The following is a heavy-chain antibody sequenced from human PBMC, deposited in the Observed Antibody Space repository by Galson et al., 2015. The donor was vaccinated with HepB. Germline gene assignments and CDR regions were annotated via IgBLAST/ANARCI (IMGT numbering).Heavy chain of an antibody. CDR2: ISYDGSNK. CDR3: AGAYYYDSSGYYSP. Sequence: SLRLSCAASGFTSRSYAVLWVRQAPGKGLEWVAVISYDGSNKYYADSVKGRFTISRDNSKNTLYLQMNSLRAEDTAVDYCAGAYYYDSSGYYSPWGQGTLVTVSS. V-gene: IGHV3-30-3*01. CDR1: GFTSRSYA. D-gene: IGHD3-22*01. J-gene: IGHJ5*02.